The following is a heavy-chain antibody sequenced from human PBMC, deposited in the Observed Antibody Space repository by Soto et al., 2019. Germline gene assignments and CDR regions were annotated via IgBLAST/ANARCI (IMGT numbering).Heavy chain of an antibody. CDR3: ARPKDFEYSSSCGALDY. D-gene: IGHD6-19*01. CDR1: GYTFISYG. Sequence: QIQLVQSGAEVKKPGASVKVSCKASGYTFISYGRTWVRQAPGQGLEWMGWSRGDNGTTNYAQNIKGRVTITTNTSSRTAYRELRNIPSDYTAVYFCARPKDFEYSSSCGALDYWGQGTLVTVSS. CDR2: SRGDNGTT. V-gene: IGHV1-18*04. J-gene: IGHJ4*02.